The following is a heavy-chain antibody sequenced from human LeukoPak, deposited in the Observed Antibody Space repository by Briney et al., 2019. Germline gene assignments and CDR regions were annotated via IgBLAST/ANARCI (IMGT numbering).Heavy chain of an antibody. J-gene: IGHJ4*02. CDR1: GGSFSGYH. V-gene: IGHV4-34*01. CDR3: ARVRGYYTDY. Sequence: SETLSLTCAVYGGSFSGYHWSWIRQPPGEGLEWIGEISQSGSTNDNPSLKSRVSISLDTSKNQFSLKLKSMTAADTAVYYCARVRGYYTDYWSQGTLVTVSS. D-gene: IGHD3-22*01. CDR2: ISQSGST.